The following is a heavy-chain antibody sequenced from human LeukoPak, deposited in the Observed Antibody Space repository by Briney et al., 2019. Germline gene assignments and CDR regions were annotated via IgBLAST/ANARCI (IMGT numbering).Heavy chain of an antibody. D-gene: IGHD6-13*01. CDR2: INHSGSY. Sequence: SETLSLTFAVCGASFSGYYWSWIRQPPGKGLEWIGKINHSGSYYYNPSLKSRVTVSVDTSKNLFSLKLSSVTAADTAVYYCARRLSSWYAFDYWGQGTLVTVSS. CDR3: ARRLSSWYAFDY. J-gene: IGHJ4*02. V-gene: IGHV4-34*01. CDR1: GASFSGYY.